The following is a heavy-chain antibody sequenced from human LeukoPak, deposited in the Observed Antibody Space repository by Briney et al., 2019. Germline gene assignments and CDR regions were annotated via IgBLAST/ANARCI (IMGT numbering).Heavy chain of an antibody. D-gene: IGHD1-7*01. Sequence: PGGSLRLSCAASGFTFSSYSMNCVRQAPGKGLEWVSYISSSSSTVYCADSVKGRFTISRDNAKNSLYLQMNSLRAEDTAVYYCARAPEVGTPYYFDYWGQGTLVTVSS. CDR1: GFTFSSYS. V-gene: IGHV3-48*04. CDR3: ARAPEVGTPYYFDY. J-gene: IGHJ4*02. CDR2: ISSSSSTV.